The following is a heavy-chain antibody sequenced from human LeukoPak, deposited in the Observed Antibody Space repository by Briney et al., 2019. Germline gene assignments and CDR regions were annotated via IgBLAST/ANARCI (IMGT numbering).Heavy chain of an antibody. V-gene: IGHV3-15*01. CDR1: GFTFTNAW. J-gene: IGHJ4*02. CDR2: IT. CDR3: TTEPLGYMYFDY. Sequence: GGPQRLSCAASGFTFTNAWMSWVRQAPGKGLEWVGHITDYAAPVKGRFIISRDHSKNTLYLQMNSLKTEGTAVYYCTTEPLGYMYFDYWGQGRLVTVSS. D-gene: IGHD2-15*01.